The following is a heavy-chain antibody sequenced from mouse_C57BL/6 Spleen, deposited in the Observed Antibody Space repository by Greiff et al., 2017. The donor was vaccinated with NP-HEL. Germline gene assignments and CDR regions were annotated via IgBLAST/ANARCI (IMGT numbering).Heavy chain of an antibody. V-gene: IGHV5-17*01. D-gene: IGHD2-4*01. CDR3: ARVPYDYDLAWFAY. J-gene: IGHJ3*01. Sequence: DVMLVESGGGLVKPGGSLKLSCAASGFTFSDYGMHWVRQAPEKGLEWVAYISSGSSTIYYADTVKGRFTISRDNAKNTLFLQMTSLRSEDTAMYYCARVPYDYDLAWFAYWGQGTLVTVSA. CDR2: ISSGSSTI. CDR1: GFTFSDYG.